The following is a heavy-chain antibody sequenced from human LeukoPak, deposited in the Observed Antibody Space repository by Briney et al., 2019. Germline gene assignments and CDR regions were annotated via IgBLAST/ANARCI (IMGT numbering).Heavy chain of an antibody. Sequence: GESLKISCEASGYIFPNYWIGWVRPVPGKGLDWMGLIHPGDSDTRYSPSFQGQVTISVDKSITTASLQWSSLQASDTAIYFCARVVVVTATHWYFDLWGRGSLVTVFS. V-gene: IGHV5-51*01. CDR1: GYIFPNYW. J-gene: IGHJ2*01. CDR3: ARVVVVTATHWYFDL. CDR2: IHPGDSDT. D-gene: IGHD2-21*02.